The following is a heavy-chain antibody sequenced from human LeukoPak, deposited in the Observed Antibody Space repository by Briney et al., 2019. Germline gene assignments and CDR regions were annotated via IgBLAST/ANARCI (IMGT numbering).Heavy chain of an antibody. D-gene: IGHD2-15*01. CDR3: ARGDIVTEDDAFDI. Sequence: SVTVSCKASGGTFSSYAISWVRQAPGQGLEWMGGIIPIFGTANYAQKFQGRVTITADESTSTAYMELSSLRSEDTAVYYCARGDIVTEDDAFDIWGQGTMVTVSS. CDR2: IIPIFGTA. CDR1: GGTFSSYA. V-gene: IGHV1-69*01. J-gene: IGHJ3*02.